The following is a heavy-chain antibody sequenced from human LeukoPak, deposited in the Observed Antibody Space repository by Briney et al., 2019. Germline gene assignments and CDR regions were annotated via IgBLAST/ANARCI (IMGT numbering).Heavy chain of an antibody. J-gene: IGHJ4*02. D-gene: IGHD3-10*01. Sequence: SETLSLTCTVSGGSIFIYYWSWIRQPPGKGLEWIGYIDYDGITSYNPSLKSRVTISVDTSNNQFSLKLSSVTAADTAIYYCAKTFYDSGSYWGAFDYWGQGTLVTVSS. CDR2: IDYDGIT. CDR3: AKTFYDSGSYWGAFDY. V-gene: IGHV4-59*01. CDR1: GGSIFIYY.